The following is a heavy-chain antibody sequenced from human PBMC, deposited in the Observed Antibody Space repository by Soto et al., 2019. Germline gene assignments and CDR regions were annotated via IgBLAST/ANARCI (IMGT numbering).Heavy chain of an antibody. J-gene: IGHJ6*02. CDR3: ARDYEDYGMDV. CDR2: IYYSGST. D-gene: IGHD3-3*01. V-gene: IGHV4-31*03. Sequence: PSETLSLTCTVSGGSISSGGYYWSWIRQHPGKGLEWIGYIYYSGSTYYNPSLKSRVTISVDTSKNQFSLKLSSVTAADTAVYYCARDYEDYGMDVWGQGXTVTVYS. CDR1: GGSISSGGYY.